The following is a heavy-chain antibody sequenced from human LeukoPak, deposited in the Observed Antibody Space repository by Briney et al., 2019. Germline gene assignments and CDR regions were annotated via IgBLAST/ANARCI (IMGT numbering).Heavy chain of an antibody. CDR3: ARPAYSYPLAFGFFDY. CDR1: GGSIRSNSFY. Sequence: SETLSLTCTVSGGSIRSNSFYWGWIRQPPGRGLEWIGSISFSGSTSYSPSLKSRITISVDTSKNEFSLKLDSVTAADTAVYYCARPAYSYPLAFGFFDYWGQGALVTVSS. D-gene: IGHD5-18*01. J-gene: IGHJ4*02. CDR2: ISFSGST. V-gene: IGHV4-39*01.